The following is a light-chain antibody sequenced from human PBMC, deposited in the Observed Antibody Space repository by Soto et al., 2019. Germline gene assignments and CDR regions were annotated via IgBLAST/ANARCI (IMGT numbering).Light chain of an antibody. V-gene: IGKV1-5*03. CDR2: KAS. J-gene: IGKJ1*01. CDR3: QHYNSYSEA. CDR1: QSISSW. Sequence: DIQMTQSPSTLSASVGYRFTITCRASQSISSWLAWYQQKPGKAPKLLIYKASSLESGVPSRFSGSGSGTEFTLTISSLQPDDFATYYCQHYNSYSEALGQGTKGDIK.